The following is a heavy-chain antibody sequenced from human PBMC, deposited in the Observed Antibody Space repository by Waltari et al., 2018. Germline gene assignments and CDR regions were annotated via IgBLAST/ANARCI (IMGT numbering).Heavy chain of an antibody. D-gene: IGHD3-3*01. Sequence: QVQLVQSGAEVKKPGASVKLSCKASGYTFTTNHIHWVRQAPGQGVEWMGIFDPSGDGTRDCQKFQGRVTMTGDTFTNKFYMGLSSLRSEDTAVYYCSRDRGGSWTFDYWGQGTLVTVSS. CDR1: GYTFTTNH. CDR2: FDPSGDGT. J-gene: IGHJ4*02. V-gene: IGHV1-46*01. CDR3: SRDRGGSWTFDY.